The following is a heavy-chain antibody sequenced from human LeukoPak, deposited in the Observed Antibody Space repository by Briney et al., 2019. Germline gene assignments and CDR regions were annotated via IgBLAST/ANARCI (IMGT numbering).Heavy chain of an antibody. V-gene: IGHV1-46*01. CDR1: GYTFINNW. D-gene: IGHD3-9*01. J-gene: IGHJ4*02. CDR2: INPTGTRT. CDR3: TREFSGDYDILTDYYEGNAFDY. Sequence: ASVKVSCKASGYTFINNWMHWVRQAPGQGLEWIGLINPTGTRTGYAQKFQGRVAMTRDMSTSTDYMELSSLRAEDTAVYYCTREFSGDYDILTDYYEGNAFDYWGQGTLVTVSS.